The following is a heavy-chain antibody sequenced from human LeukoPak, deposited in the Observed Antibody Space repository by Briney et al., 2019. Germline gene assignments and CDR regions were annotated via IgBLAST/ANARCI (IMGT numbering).Heavy chain of an antibody. V-gene: IGHV1-2*02. CDR3: ARERSTFDWSPKYYYYGMDV. CDR1: GYTFTGYY. Sequence: GASVKVSYKASGYTFTGYYMHWVRQAPGQGLEWMGWINPNSGGTNYAQKFQGRVTMTRDTSISTAYMELSRLRSDDTAVYYCARERSTFDWSPKYYYYGMDVWGQGTTVTVSS. J-gene: IGHJ6*02. CDR2: INPNSGGT. D-gene: IGHD3-9*01.